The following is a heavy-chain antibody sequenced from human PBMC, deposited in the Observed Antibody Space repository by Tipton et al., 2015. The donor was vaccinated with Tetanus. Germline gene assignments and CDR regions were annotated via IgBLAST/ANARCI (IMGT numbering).Heavy chain of an antibody. Sequence: TLSLTCNVSGGSANSGGYYWSWIRQHPGKGLDWIGYISYTGTTHYNPSLKSRVTISLDRSKNQFSLKLTSVTAADTAVYYCATVGLVTASVKYWGQGTLVTVSS. D-gene: IGHD2-21*02. CDR2: ISYTGTT. CDR3: ATVGLVTASVKY. V-gene: IGHV4-31*03. J-gene: IGHJ4*01. CDR1: GGSANSGGYY.